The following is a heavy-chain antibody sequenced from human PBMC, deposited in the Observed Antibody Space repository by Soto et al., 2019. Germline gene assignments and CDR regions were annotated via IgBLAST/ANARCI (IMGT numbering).Heavy chain of an antibody. CDR1: GFTFSSYA. CDR2: ISGSGGST. CDR3: VKEDVLLWFGELLGAFDI. D-gene: IGHD3-10*01. J-gene: IGHJ3*02. V-gene: IGHV3-23*01. Sequence: PGGSLRLSCAASGFTFSSYAMSWVRQAPGKGLEWVSAISGSGGSTYYADSVKGRFTISRDNSKNTLYLQMNSLRAEDTAVYYFVKEDVLLWFGELLGAFDIWGQWTMVTVSS.